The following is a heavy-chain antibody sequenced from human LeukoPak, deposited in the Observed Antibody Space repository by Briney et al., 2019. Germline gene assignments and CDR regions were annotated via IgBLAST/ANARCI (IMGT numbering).Heavy chain of an antibody. Sequence: GRSLRLSCAASGFTFSSHVIHWVRQVPGKGLEWVAVISHDGSSEYYGDSVKGRFTIFRDNSKNTLYLQMNSLRTEDTAVYHCARVPYVSGTFDYWGQGTLVTVSS. CDR1: GFTFSSHV. CDR2: ISHDGSSE. J-gene: IGHJ4*02. CDR3: ARVPYVSGTFDY. V-gene: IGHV3-30-3*01. D-gene: IGHD3-10*01.